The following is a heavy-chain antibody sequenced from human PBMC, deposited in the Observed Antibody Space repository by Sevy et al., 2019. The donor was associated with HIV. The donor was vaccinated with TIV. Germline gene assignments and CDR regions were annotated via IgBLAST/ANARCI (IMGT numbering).Heavy chain of an antibody. Sequence: GGSLRLSCEASQFTFSNYGMHWVRQAPGKGLEWVAFIWFDGSKKYYADSAKGRFIISRDNSKNTLYLEVNSLRGEDTAVYYCARENDNSARWLDLWGQGTLVTVSS. V-gene: IGHV3-33*01. CDR3: ARENDNSARWLDL. D-gene: IGHD6-25*01. CDR1: QFTFSNYG. J-gene: IGHJ5*02. CDR2: IWFDGSKK.